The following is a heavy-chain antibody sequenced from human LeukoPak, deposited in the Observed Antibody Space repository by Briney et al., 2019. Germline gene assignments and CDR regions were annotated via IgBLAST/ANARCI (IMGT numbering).Heavy chain of an antibody. D-gene: IGHD5-18*01. CDR2: VNSNGGTT. J-gene: IGHJ4*01. Sequence: GGSLRLSCSASGFIFSNYAMDWVRQAPGKGLEYVSSVNSNGGTTYYADSVKDRFTISRVNSKNTLYLQMSSLRPEDTAVYYCVIAMRGRNSYGLFDDWGHGTLVTVSS. CDR1: GFIFSNYA. V-gene: IGHV3-64*03. CDR3: VIAMRGRNSYGLFDD.